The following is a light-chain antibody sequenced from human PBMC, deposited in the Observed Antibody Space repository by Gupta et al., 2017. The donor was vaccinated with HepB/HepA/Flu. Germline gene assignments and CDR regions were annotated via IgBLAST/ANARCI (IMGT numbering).Light chain of an antibody. Sequence: QSVLTQPPSASGTPRQRVTISCSGSSSTIGSNTVNWYQQLPGTAPKLLIYSNDQRPSGVPDRFSGSKSGTSASLAISGLQSEDEADYYCAAWDDSLNGRVFGGGTKLTVL. V-gene: IGLV1-44*01. CDR2: SND. J-gene: IGLJ3*02. CDR3: AAWDDSLNGRV. CDR1: SSTIGSNT.